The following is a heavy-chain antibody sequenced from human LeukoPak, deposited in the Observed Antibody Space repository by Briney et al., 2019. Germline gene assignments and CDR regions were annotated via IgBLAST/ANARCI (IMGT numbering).Heavy chain of an antibody. CDR2: IHHDGSNK. Sequence: GGSLRLSCAASGFTFSSYGMHWVRQAPGKGLDWVAFIHHDGSNKYYADSVRGRFTISRDNSKNTLYLQMNSLRAEDTAVYYCAKGIRVTTVTTSDYYYYMDVWGKGTTVTVSS. CDR3: AKGIRVTTVTTSDYYYYMDV. D-gene: IGHD4-17*01. V-gene: IGHV3-30*02. J-gene: IGHJ6*03. CDR1: GFTFSSYG.